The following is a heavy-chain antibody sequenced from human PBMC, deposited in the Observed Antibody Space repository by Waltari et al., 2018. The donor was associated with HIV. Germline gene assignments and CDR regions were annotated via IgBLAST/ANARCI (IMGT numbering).Heavy chain of an antibody. CDR2: INPSGGT. CDR1: GETIIHYY. CDR3: AAEKKLALDGLGV. Sequence: HLVQSGAEATKPRASVTXPCKPPGETIIHYYFHWVRQAPGQVLEWMGWINPSGGTNYAQTFQGRVTMTRDTSTNTAYMQLNRLRSDDTAVYYCAAEKKLALDGLGVWGQGSTVAVS. J-gene: IGHJ6*01. V-gene: IGHV1-2*02.